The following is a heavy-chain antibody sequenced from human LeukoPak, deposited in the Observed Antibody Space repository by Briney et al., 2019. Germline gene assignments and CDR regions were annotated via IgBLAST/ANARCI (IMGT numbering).Heavy chain of an antibody. CDR1: GYTLSVLP. D-gene: IGHD2-2*02. J-gene: IGHJ3*02. V-gene: IGHV1-24*01. CDR3: ATRTVPTAIHSAFDI. CDR2: YEPEDGET. Sequence: AAVKVSCKSSGYTLSVLPIHWVRQAPGKGLECMGGYEPEDGETFYTQEFQGRVTMTEDISTDTAYMELSSLRADDTAMYYCATRTVPTAIHSAFDIWGQGTMVTVSS.